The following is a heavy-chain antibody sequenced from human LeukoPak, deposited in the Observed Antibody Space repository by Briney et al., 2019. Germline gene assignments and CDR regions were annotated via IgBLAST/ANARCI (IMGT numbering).Heavy chain of an antibody. D-gene: IGHD3-16*02. V-gene: IGHV1-69*06. CDR1: GGTFSSYA. CDR2: IIPIFGTA. CDR3: ARDRDPDYVWGSYRQYYFDY. Sequence: GSSVKVSCKASGGTFSSYAISWVRQAPGQGLEWMGGIIPIFGTANYAQKFQGRVTITADKSTSTAYMELSSLRSEDTAVYYCARDRDPDYVWGSYRQYYFDYWGQGTLVTVSS. J-gene: IGHJ4*02.